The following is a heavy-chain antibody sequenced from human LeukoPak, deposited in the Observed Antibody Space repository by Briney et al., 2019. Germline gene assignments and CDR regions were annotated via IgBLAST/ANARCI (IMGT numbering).Heavy chain of an antibody. CDR2: INAGNGNT. J-gene: IGHJ4*02. CDR1: GYTFTSYA. Sequence: ASVKVSCKASGYTFTSYAMRWVRQAPGQRLEWMGWINAGNGNTKYSQEFQGRVTITRDTSASTAYMELSSLRSEDMAVYYCARGSGYSYGVFSYWGQGTLVTVSS. V-gene: IGHV1-3*03. D-gene: IGHD5-18*01. CDR3: ARGSGYSYGVFSY.